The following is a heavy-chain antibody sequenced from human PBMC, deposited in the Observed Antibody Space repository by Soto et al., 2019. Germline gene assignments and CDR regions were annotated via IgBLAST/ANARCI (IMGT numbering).Heavy chain of an antibody. CDR2: MSAYNGNT. D-gene: IGHD3-22*01. CDR1: GYTSTDYA. Sequence: ASVKVSYKAYGYTSTDYAIIGERQSPGHGREWMGWMSAYNGNTNYAQKLQGRVTMTTDTSTSTAYMELRSLRSDDTAVYYCARRDSSGYGGYWGQGTLVTVSS. CDR3: ARRDSSGYGGY. V-gene: IGHV1-18*01. J-gene: IGHJ4*02.